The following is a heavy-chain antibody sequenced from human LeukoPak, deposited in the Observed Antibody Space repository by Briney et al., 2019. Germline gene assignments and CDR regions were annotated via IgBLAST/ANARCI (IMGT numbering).Heavy chain of an antibody. J-gene: IGHJ4*02. D-gene: IGHD3-10*01. CDR2: ISGGGHTT. V-gene: IGHV3-23*01. CDR1: GFTFRSYV. Sequence: PGGSLRLSCEASGFTFRSYVMNWVRQAPGKGLEWVSAISGGGHTTYYAESVKGRFTVSRDNSKNTLYLQMDSLRAGDSAIYYCTKRVDFGPGNYFNDYWGQGTLVTVSS. CDR3: TKRVDFGPGNYFNDY.